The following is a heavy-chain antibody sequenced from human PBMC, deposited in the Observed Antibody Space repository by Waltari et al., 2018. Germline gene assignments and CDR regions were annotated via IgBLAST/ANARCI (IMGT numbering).Heavy chain of an antibody. CDR1: GFTFSSYS. J-gene: IGHJ4*02. CDR2: ISSSSSYI. CDR3: ARAVAGKDFDY. Sequence: EVQLVESGGGLVKPGGSLRLSCAASGFTFSSYSMNWVRQDPGKGLGWVSSISSSSSYIYYADSVKGRFTISRDNAKNSLYLQMNSLRAEDTAVYYCARAVAGKDFDYWGQGTLVTVSS. D-gene: IGHD6-19*01. V-gene: IGHV3-21*01.